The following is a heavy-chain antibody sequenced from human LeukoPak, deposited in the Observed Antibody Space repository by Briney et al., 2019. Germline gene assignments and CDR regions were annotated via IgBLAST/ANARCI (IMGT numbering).Heavy chain of an antibody. CDR1: GYTFTGLGLY. D-gene: IGHD1-1*01. CDR3: ATDPTAAGTTRFDY. Sequence: GASVKVSCKTSGYTFTGLGLYIHWVRQAPGQGLWWMGWLNPRSGGTNYAQKFQGRVTMTRDTSISTAYMELSRLTSDDTAVYYCATDPTAAGTTRFDYWGQGTLVTVPS. V-gene: IGHV1-2*02. J-gene: IGHJ4*02. CDR2: LNPRSGGT.